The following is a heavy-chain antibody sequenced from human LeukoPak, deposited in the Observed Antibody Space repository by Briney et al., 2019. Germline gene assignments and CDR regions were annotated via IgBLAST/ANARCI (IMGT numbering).Heavy chain of an antibody. CDR1: GGSISSGSYY. V-gene: IGHV4-61*02. Sequence: SETLSLTCTVSGGSISSGSYYWSWIRQPAGKGLEWIGRIYTSGSTNYNPSLKSRVTISVDTSKNQFSLKLSSVTAADTAVYYCARGSAVAGRGEVDYWGQGTLVTVSS. CDR2: IYTSGST. J-gene: IGHJ4*02. D-gene: IGHD6-19*01. CDR3: ARGSAVAGRGEVDY.